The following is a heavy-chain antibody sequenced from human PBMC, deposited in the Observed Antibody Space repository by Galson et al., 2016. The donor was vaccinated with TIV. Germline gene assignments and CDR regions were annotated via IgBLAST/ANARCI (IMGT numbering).Heavy chain of an antibody. CDR1: GYPFSSWW. Sequence: QSGAEVKKPGEALKISCKGSGYPFSSWWIAWVRQMPGKGLEWMGKIDPDDSETRYSPSFQGQVTISVDQSTRTAFLQWRSLKASDTGMYYCARQAGRGYGLDGWGLGTTVIVS. CDR3: ARQAGRGYGLDG. J-gene: IGHJ6*02. D-gene: IGHD3-3*01. V-gene: IGHV5-51*01. CDR2: IDPDDSET.